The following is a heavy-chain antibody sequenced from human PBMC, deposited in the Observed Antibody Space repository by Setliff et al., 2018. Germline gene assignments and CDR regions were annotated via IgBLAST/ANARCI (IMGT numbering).Heavy chain of an antibody. J-gene: IGHJ4*02. CDR1: GSIFSTYW. D-gene: IGHD4-17*01. Sequence: GGSLRLSCAASGSIFSTYWMSWVRQAPGKGLEWVANIKQDGSDKYYVDSVKGRFTISRDNAKNSLYLQMNSLRAEDTAVYYCARLRKDYGDYYYFDYWGQGTLVTVSS. CDR2: IKQDGSDK. V-gene: IGHV3-7*01. CDR3: ARLRKDYGDYYYFDY.